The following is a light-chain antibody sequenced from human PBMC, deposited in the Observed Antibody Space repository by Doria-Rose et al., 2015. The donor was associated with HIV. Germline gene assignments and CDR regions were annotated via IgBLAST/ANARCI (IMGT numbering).Light chain of an antibody. Sequence: EIVLTRSPGTLSLSPGERATLSCRASQSFSSTYLAWSQQKPGQAPSLLIYDGSTRATGIPDRFSASGSGTDFTLTINRLEPEDFALYYCHQYGTSWTFGQGTKVEI. CDR3: HQYGTSWT. J-gene: IGKJ1*01. V-gene: IGKV3-20*01. CDR2: DGS. CDR1: QSFSSTY.